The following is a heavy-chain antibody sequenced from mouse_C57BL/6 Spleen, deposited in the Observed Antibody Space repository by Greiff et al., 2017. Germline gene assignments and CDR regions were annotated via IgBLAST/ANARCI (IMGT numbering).Heavy chain of an antibody. CDR2: ISDGGSYT. J-gene: IGHJ4*01. CDR3: ARDYYGSSRYYYAMDY. CDR1: GFTFSSYA. D-gene: IGHD1-1*01. Sequence: DVKLVESGGGLVKPGGSLKLSCAASGFTFSSYAMSWVRQTPEKRLEWVATISDGGSYTYYPDNVKGRFTISRDNAKNNLYLQMSHLKSEDTAMYYCARDYYGSSRYYYAMDYWGQGTSVTVSS. V-gene: IGHV5-4*01.